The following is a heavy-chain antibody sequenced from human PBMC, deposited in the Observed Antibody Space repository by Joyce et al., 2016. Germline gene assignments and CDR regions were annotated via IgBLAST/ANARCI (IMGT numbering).Heavy chain of an antibody. CDR1: GFTFSRYA. D-gene: IGHD2/OR15-2a*01. CDR2: ISYEGSRQ. V-gene: IGHV3-30*18. J-gene: IGHJ4*02. Sequence: QVQLVESGGGVVQPGRSLRLSCTASGFTFSRYAMNWVRQAPGKGLEWVAGISYEGSRQYHADSVKGRFTISRDSPKSTLYLQMNSLRVEDTAVYYCAKVSPDGDYPPPTFSNWGQGTLVTVSS. CDR3: AKVSPDGDYPPPTFSN.